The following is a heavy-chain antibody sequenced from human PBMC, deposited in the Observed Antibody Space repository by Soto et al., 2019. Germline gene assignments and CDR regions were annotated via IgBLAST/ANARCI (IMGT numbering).Heavy chain of an antibody. CDR1: GFTVSSNY. CDR3: ARSPGGSGSFAFDI. CDR2: IYSGGSI. Sequence: GGSLRLSCAASGFTVSSNYMSWVRQAPGKGLEWVSVIYSGGSIYYADSVKGRFTISRNNSKNTLYLQMNSLRAEDTAVYYCARSPGGSGSFAFDIWGQGTMVTVSS. J-gene: IGHJ3*02. D-gene: IGHD3-10*01. V-gene: IGHV3-53*04.